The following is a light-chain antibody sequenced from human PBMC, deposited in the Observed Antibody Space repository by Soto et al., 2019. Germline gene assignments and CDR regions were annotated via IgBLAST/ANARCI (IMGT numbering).Light chain of an antibody. J-gene: IGLJ1*01. CDR3: SSYIASSTLVV. Sequence: QSALTQPASVSGSPGQSITISCTGTSSDVGGYNYVSWYQQHPGKAPKLMIYDVSNRPSGVSNRISGSKSGNTASLTISGLQAEVEADYYCSSYIASSTLVVFGTGTKVTVL. V-gene: IGLV2-14*01. CDR2: DVS. CDR1: SSDVGGYNY.